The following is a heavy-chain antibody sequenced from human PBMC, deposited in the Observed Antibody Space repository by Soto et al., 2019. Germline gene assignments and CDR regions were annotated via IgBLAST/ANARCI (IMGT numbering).Heavy chain of an antibody. J-gene: IGHJ6*02. V-gene: IGHV1-69*13. CDR2: IIPIFGTA. D-gene: IGHD1-26*01. Sequence: SVKVSCKASGGTFSSYAISWVRQAPGQGLEWMGGIIPIFGTANYAQKFQGRVTITADESTSTAYMELSSLRSEDTAVYYCARGSGSYYNPYYGMDVWGQGTTVTVSS. CDR1: GGTFSSYA. CDR3: ARGSGSYYNPYYGMDV.